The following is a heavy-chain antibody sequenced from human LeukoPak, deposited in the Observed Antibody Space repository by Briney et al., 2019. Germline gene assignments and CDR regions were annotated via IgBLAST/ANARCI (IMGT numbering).Heavy chain of an antibody. CDR1: GFTVSSNY. V-gene: IGHV3-53*01. CDR3: ARALLTIFGVVENAFDI. J-gene: IGHJ3*02. D-gene: IGHD3-3*01. CDR2: IYSGGST. Sequence: GGSLRLSCAASGFTVSSNYMSWVRQAPGKGLEWVSVIYSGGSTYYADSVKGRFTISRDNSKNTLYLQMNSLRAEDTAVYYCARALLTIFGVVENAFDIWGQGTMVTVSS.